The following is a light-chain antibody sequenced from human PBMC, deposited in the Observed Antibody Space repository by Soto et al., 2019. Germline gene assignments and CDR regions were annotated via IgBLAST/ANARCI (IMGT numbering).Light chain of an antibody. CDR1: QGIGTL. J-gene: IGKJ5*01. CDR2: DAS. Sequence: DIQMTQSPSSLSASIGDRVTITCQASQGIGTLLNWFQQRPGRAPKLRIYDASTLETGVPSRFSGSGSGSDFTFTISGLQPEDIATYYCQQYDVLPPTFGQGTRLEI. V-gene: IGKV1-33*01. CDR3: QQYDVLPPT.